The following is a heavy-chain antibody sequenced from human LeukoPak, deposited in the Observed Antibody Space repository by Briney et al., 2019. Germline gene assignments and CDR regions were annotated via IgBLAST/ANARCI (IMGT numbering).Heavy chain of an antibody. D-gene: IGHD6-13*01. CDR2: IKNNGGGT. CDR3: AKDQGIAPLYAFDI. CDR1: GFTFSSYV. Sequence: GGSLRLSCAASGFTFSSYVMSWVRQAPGKGLEWVSSIKNNGGGTYYADSVKGRFTISRDNSKNALYLQMSSLRAEDTAVYYCAKDQGIAPLYAFDIWGQGTMVTVSS. V-gene: IGHV3-23*01. J-gene: IGHJ3*02.